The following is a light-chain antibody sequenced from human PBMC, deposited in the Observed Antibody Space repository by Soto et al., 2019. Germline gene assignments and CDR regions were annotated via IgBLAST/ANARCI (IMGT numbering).Light chain of an antibody. CDR1: QRISNY. CDR3: QQSYNTPLT. V-gene: IGKV1-39*01. Sequence: DIQMTQSPSSLYASVGDRVIITCRASQRISNYLNWYQQKPGKPPKILIYAASSLQSGVPSRFGVGGSGTDITLTISSLEPEDFATYYCQQSYNTPLTFGGGTKVEIK. J-gene: IGKJ4*01. CDR2: AAS.